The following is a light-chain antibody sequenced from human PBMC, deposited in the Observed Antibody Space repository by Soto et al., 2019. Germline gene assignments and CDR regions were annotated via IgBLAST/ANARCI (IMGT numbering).Light chain of an antibody. CDR1: QSLLHSNGYNY. Sequence: DIVMTQSPFTLPVTPGEPASISCRSSQSLLHSNGYNYLNWYVQKPGQSPQLLIYLGSNRASGVPDRFSGSGSGTDLTLKISRVEAEDVGVYYCMQALQTPPTFGGGTKVEIK. CDR2: LGS. J-gene: IGKJ4*01. V-gene: IGKV2-28*01. CDR3: MQALQTPPT.